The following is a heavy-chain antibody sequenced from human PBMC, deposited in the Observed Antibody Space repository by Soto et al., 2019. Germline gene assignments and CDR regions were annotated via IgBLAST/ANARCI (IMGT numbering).Heavy chain of an antibody. Sequence: GGSLRLSCAASGFTFSSYAMSWVRQAPGKGLEWVSAISGSGGSTYYADSVKGRFTISRDNSKNTLYLQMNSLRAEDTAVYYCAKEMYPMVAATCYFDYWGQGTLVTVSS. V-gene: IGHV3-23*01. CDR3: AKEMYPMVAATCYFDY. CDR1: GFTFSSYA. CDR2: ISGSGGST. D-gene: IGHD2-15*01. J-gene: IGHJ4*02.